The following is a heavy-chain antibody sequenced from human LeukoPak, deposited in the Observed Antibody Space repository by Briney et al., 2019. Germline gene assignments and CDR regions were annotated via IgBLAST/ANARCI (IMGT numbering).Heavy chain of an antibody. V-gene: IGHV3-30*04. CDR1: GFIFSDFS. Sequence: GGSLRLSCTVSGFIFSDFSMSWVRQAPGKGLEWVAVISYDGSNKYYADSVKGRFTISRDNSKNTLYLQMNSLRAEDTAVYYCASTQRGDYFDYWGQGTLVTVSS. CDR3: ASTQRGDYFDY. J-gene: IGHJ4*02. CDR2: ISYDGSNK. D-gene: IGHD2-15*01.